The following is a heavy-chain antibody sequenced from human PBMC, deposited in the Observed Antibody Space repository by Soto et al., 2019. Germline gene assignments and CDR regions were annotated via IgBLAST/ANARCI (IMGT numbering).Heavy chain of an antibody. D-gene: IGHD3-10*01. CDR1: GFTFSSYA. Sequence: GGSLRLSCAASGFTFSSYAMSWVRQAPGKGLEWVSAISGSGGSTYYADSVKGRFTISRDNSKNTLYLQMNSLRAEDTAVYYCARGTGYGYYYYMDVWGKGTTVTVSS. J-gene: IGHJ6*03. CDR2: ISGSGGST. CDR3: ARGTGYGYYYYMDV. V-gene: IGHV3-23*01.